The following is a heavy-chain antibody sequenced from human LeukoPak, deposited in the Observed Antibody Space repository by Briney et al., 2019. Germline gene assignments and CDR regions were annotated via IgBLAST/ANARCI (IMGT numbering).Heavy chain of an antibody. J-gene: IGHJ5*02. V-gene: IGHV4-39*07. CDR3: ARDVNWFDP. CDR2: IYYSGST. CDR1: GGSISSSSYY. Sequence: SETLSLTCTVSGGSISSSSYYWGWIRQPPGKGLEWIGSIYYSGSTYYNPSLKSRVTISVDTSKNQFSLKLSSVTAADTAVYYCARDVNWFDPWGQGTLVTVSS.